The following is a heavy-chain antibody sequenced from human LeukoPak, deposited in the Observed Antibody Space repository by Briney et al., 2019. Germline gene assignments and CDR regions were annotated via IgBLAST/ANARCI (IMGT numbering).Heavy chain of an antibody. CDR3: AREGVITRIFDY. V-gene: IGHV3-48*03. Sequence: SGGSLRLSCAASGFTFSSYAMSWVRQAPGKGLEWVSYISSSGSTIYYADSVKGRFTISRDNAKNSLYLQMNSLRAEDTAVYYCAREGVITRIFDYWGQGTLVTVSS. D-gene: IGHD2-21*01. CDR2: ISSSGSTI. CDR1: GFTFSSYA. J-gene: IGHJ4*02.